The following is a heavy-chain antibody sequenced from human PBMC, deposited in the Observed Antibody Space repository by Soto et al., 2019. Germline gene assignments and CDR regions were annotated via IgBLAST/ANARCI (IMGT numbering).Heavy chain of an antibody. CDR1: GFIFSAYG. D-gene: IGHD3-22*01. J-gene: IGHJ4*02. Sequence: HPGGSLRLSCAASGFIFSAYGIHWVRQAPGKGLEWVAVISYDGNNEHYADSVKGRFTISRDNSKNTLFLQMSSLGAEDTAVYYCAKDTYYHDTTGYYVFDYWGQGTLVTVSS. V-gene: IGHV3-30*18. CDR3: AKDTYYHDTTGYYVFDY. CDR2: ISYDGNNE.